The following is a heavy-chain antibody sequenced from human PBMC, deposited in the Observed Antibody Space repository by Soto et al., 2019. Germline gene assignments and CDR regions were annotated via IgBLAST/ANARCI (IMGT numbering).Heavy chain of an antibody. D-gene: IGHD4-17*01. CDR3: ARAPYGDYGAPYYFDY. CDR2: IYYSGST. Sequence: QVQLQESGPGLVKPSETLSLTCTVSGGSISSYYWSWVRQPPGKGLEWIGYIYYSGSTNYNPSLKSRVTISVDTSKNQFSLKLSSVTAADTAVYYCARAPYGDYGAPYYFDYWGQGTLVTVSS. CDR1: GGSISSYY. J-gene: IGHJ4*02. V-gene: IGHV4-59*01.